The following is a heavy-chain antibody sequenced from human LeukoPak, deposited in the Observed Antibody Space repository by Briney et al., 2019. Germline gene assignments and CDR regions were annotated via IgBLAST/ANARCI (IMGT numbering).Heavy chain of an antibody. CDR3: AISKIFGVVNPIDY. D-gene: IGHD3-3*01. CDR2: IYPGDSDI. J-gene: IGHJ4*02. CDR1: GYSFSNCW. Sequence: GESLQISCQGSGYSFSNCWIGWVHQLPGKGLEWMGMIYPGDSDIRYSSSFQGQVTISADKSISTAYLQWSSLKASDTAMYYCAISKIFGVVNPIDYWGQGTLVTVSS. V-gene: IGHV5-51*07.